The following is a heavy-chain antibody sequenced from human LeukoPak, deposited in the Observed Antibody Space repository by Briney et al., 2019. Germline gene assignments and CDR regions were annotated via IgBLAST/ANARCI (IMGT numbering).Heavy chain of an antibody. D-gene: IGHD5-18*01. Sequence: PSETLSLTCTVSGASISSYYWSWIRQPPGKGLEWVGYIYYSGSTNYNPSLKSRVAISVDTSKNQFSLKLSSVTAADTAVYYCARWFGYSYGQTPIGWFDPWGQGTLVTVSS. CDR2: IYYSGST. CDR3: ARWFGYSYGQTPIGWFDP. V-gene: IGHV4-59*01. J-gene: IGHJ5*02. CDR1: GASISSYY.